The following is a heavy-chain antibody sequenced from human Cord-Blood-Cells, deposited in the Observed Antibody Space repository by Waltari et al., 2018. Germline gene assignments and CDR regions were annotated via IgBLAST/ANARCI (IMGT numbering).Heavy chain of an antibody. CDR3: TSLHYYDSSGYYY. CDR1: GSPFSGSA. J-gene: IGHJ4*02. D-gene: IGHD3-22*01. Sequence: EVQLVESGGGLVQPGGSLKLSCAAPGSPFSGSAMPRARQASGKGLEWVGRIRSKANSYATAYAASVKGRFTISRDDSKNTAYLQMNSLKTEDTAVYYCTSLHYYDSSGYYYWGQGTLVTVSS. V-gene: IGHV3-73*02. CDR2: IRSKANSYAT.